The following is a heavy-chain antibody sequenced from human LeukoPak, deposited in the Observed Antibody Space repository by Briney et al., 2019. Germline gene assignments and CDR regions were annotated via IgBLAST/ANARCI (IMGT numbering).Heavy chain of an antibody. CDR3: ARDLRAYCGGDCPFDY. D-gene: IGHD2-21*02. CDR2: VNEEATET. CDR1: GFIFSNYW. J-gene: IGHJ4*02. Sequence: GGSLRLSCEASGFIFSNYWMSWVRQVPGKGLEWVANVNEEATETYYGDSVKGRFTISRDNANKELHLQMNSLRAEDTAVYYCARDLRAYCGGDCPFDYWGQGTLVTVSS. V-gene: IGHV3-7*01.